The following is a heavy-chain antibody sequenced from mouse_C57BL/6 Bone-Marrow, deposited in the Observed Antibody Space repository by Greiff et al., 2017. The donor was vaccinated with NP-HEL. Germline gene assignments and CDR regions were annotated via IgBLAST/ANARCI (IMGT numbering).Heavy chain of an antibody. CDR2: IRSKSNNYAT. D-gene: IGHD2-2*01. CDR3: VRHSGYDVYAMDY. CDR1: GFSFNTYA. Sequence: EVKVVESGGGLVQPKGSLKLSCAASGFSFNTYAMNWVRQAPGKGLEWVARIRSKSNNYATYYADSVKDRFTISRDDSESMLYLQMNNLKTEDTAMYYCVRHSGYDVYAMDYWGQGTSVTVSS. V-gene: IGHV10-1*01. J-gene: IGHJ4*01.